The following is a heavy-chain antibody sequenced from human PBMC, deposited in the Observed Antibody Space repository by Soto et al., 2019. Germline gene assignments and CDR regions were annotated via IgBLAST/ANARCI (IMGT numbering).Heavy chain of an antibody. CDR2: ISYDGSNK. Sequence: SVGSLRLSCAASGFTFSSYAMHWVRQAPGKGLEWVAVISYDGSNKYYADSVKGRFTISRDNSKNTLYLQMNSLRAEDTAVYYCARDRADIVVVPAAILDYYYYGMDVWGQGTTVTVSS. CDR1: GFTFSSYA. CDR3: ARDRADIVVVPAAILDYYYYGMDV. V-gene: IGHV3-30-3*01. D-gene: IGHD2-2*02. J-gene: IGHJ6*02.